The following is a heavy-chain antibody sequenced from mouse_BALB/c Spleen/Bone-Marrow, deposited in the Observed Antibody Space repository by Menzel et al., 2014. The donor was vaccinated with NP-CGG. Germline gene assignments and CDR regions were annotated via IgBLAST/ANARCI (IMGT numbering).Heavy chain of an antibody. CDR2: IRNKANGYTT. V-gene: IGHV7-3*02. CDR3: ARDRGGLLFDY. Sequence: EVQVVESGGGLVQPGGSLRLSCTTSGFTFTDYYMNWVRQPPGKALEWLVFIRNKANGYTTEYSASVRGRFTISRDNSQSILYLQMNTLRAEDSATYYCARDRGGLLFDYWGQGTTLSVSS. J-gene: IGHJ2*01. CDR1: GFTFTDYY. D-gene: IGHD6-2*01.